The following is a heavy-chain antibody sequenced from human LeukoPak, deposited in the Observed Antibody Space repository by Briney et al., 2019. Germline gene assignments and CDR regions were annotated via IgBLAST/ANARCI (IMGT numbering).Heavy chain of an antibody. CDR3: ARGGDTAGYFDL. Sequence: QSGGSLRLSCAASGFTFSSYAMHWVRQAPGKGLEWVAVISYDGSNKYYADSVKGRFTISRDNSKNTLYLQMNSLRAEDTAVYYCARGGDTAGYFDLWGRGTLVTVSS. V-gene: IGHV3-30*04. CDR2: ISYDGSNK. J-gene: IGHJ2*01. D-gene: IGHD5-18*01. CDR1: GFTFSSYA.